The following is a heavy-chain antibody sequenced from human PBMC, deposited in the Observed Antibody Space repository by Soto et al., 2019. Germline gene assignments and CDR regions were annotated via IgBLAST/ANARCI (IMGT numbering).Heavy chain of an antibody. D-gene: IGHD3-22*01. CDR1: GYSFTSYW. CDR3: ARHDSSGPYGMDV. CDR2: NYPGDSDN. Sequence: PGESLKIFCKGSGYSFTSYWIGWVRQMPGKGLEWMGINYPGDSDNRYSPSFQGQVTIPADKSISTAYLQWSSLKASDTARYYCARHDSSGPYGMDVWGQGTTVTVSS. V-gene: IGHV5-51*01. J-gene: IGHJ6*02.